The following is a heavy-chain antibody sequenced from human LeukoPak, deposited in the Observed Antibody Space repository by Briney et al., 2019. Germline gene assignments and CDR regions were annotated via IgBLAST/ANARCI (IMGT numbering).Heavy chain of an antibody. CDR1: GGSISSYY. J-gene: IGHJ5*02. CDR3: ARDLGFCSSTSCYPWFDP. V-gene: IGHV4-59*01. D-gene: IGHD2-2*01. CDR2: IYYSGST. Sequence: SETLSLTCTVSGGSISSYYWSWIRQPPGKGLEWIGYIYYSGSTNYNPSLKSRVTISADTSKNQFSLKLSSVTAADTAVYYCARDLGFCSSTSCYPWFDPWGQGTLVTVSS.